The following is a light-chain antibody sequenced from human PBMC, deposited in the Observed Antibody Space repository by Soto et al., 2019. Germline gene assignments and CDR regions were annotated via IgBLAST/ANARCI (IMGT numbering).Light chain of an antibody. CDR1: SSNIGAGHD. J-gene: IGLJ2*01. CDR2: GNR. Sequence: QCVLTQPPSVSGAPGQRVTIYCTGSSSNIGAGHDVHWYQQLPGTAPKLLIYGNRYRPSGVPDRFSASKSGTSASLAITGLQAEDEASYHCQSYDSNLSGVVFGGGTKLTVL. CDR3: QSYDSNLSGVV. V-gene: IGLV1-40*01.